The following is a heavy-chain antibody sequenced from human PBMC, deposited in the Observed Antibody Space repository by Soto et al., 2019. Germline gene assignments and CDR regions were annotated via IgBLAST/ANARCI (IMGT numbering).Heavy chain of an antibody. D-gene: IGHD3-3*01. CDR3: AKGFWSGFPYGMDV. V-gene: IGHV3-23*01. CDR2: ISGGGGTT. Sequence: GGSLRLSCAASGLNFGSYAMSWVRHTPGKGLEWVSGISGGGGTTYYADSVKGRFTISRDNSKNTLFLQMNSLRAEDTAVYFCAKGFWSGFPYGMDVWGQGTTVTVSS. CDR1: GLNFGSYA. J-gene: IGHJ6*02.